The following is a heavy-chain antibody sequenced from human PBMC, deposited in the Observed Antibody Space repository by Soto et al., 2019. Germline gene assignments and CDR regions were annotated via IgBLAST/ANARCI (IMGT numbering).Heavy chain of an antibody. Sequence: SETLSLTCTVSGGSISSYYWSWIRQPPGKGLEWIGYIYYSGSTNYNPSLKSRVTISVDTSKNQFSLKLSSVTAADTAVYYCASLSRFHYGDYWGQGTLVTVSS. CDR3: ASLSRFHYGDY. CDR2: IYYSGST. V-gene: IGHV4-59*08. CDR1: GGSISSYY. D-gene: IGHD3-16*01. J-gene: IGHJ4*02.